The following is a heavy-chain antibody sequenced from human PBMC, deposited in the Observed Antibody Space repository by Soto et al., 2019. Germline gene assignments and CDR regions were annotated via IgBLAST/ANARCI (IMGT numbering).Heavy chain of an antibody. J-gene: IGHJ6*02. CDR3: AGARAGYSPYHALDV. D-gene: IGHD5-18*01. CDR2: IDPNSGGT. V-gene: IGHV1-2*02. CDR1: GYTFIGYY. Sequence: QVQLVQSGAEGKKPGASVKVSCKASGYTFIGYYIHWVRQAPGQGLEWMGWIDPNSGGTSYAQKYQGRVTMTRDTSISTAYMELSRLRSDGTAVYYCAGARAGYSPYHALDVWGQGTTVTVSS.